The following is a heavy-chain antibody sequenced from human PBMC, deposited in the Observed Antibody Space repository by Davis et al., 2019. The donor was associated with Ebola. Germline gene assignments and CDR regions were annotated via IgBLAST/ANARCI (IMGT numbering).Heavy chain of an antibody. CDR2: ISYDGSNK. CDR1: GFTFSSYG. J-gene: IGHJ6*02. D-gene: IGHD2/OR15-2a*01. V-gene: IGHV3-30*18. Sequence: GESLKISCAASGFTFSSYGMHWVRQAPGKGLEWVAVISYDGSNKYYADSVKGRFTISRDNSKNTLYLQMNSLRAEDTAVYYCAKNMRTSSMDVWGQGTTVTVSS. CDR3: AKNMRTSSMDV.